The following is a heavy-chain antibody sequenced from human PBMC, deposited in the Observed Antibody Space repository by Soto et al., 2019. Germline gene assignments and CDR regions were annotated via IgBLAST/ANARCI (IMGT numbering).Heavy chain of an antibody. D-gene: IGHD2-21*02. Sequence: ASVKVSCKASGYTFTSYAMHWVRQAPGQRLEWMGWINAGNGNTKYSQKFQGRVTITRDTSASTAYMELSSLRSDDTAVYYCARDYEVVTAIFDYWGQGTLVTVSS. CDR1: GYTFTSYA. V-gene: IGHV1-3*01. J-gene: IGHJ4*02. CDR2: INAGNGNT. CDR3: ARDYEVVTAIFDY.